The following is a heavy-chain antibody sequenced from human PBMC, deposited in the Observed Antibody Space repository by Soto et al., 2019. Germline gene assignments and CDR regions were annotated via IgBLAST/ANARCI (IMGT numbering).Heavy chain of an antibody. Sequence: EVHLVESGGGLVKPGGSLRLSCAASGFTFSSYSMNWVRQAPGKGLEWVSSISSTSSYIYYADSVKGRFTISRDNAKNSLYLEMNSLGAEDTAVYYCAREPDPIMATGGGDFDYWGQGTLVTVSS. D-gene: IGHD5-12*01. CDR2: ISSTSSYI. CDR3: AREPDPIMATGGGDFDY. CDR1: GFTFSSYS. J-gene: IGHJ4*02. V-gene: IGHV3-21*01.